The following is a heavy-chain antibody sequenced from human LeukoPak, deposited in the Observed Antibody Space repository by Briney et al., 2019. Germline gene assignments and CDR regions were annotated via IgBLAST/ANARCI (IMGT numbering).Heavy chain of an antibody. Sequence: SQTLSLSCSVSRGSFSSGRYYWSWIRHPPGKVLEWTGYIFHSGSTNYNPSLKSRVTISLDTSKNQFSLKLSSVTAADTAVYYCARSGELGIVSWYFDLWGRGTLVTVSS. CDR1: RGSFSSGRYY. CDR3: ARSGELGIVSWYFDL. V-gene: IGHV4-61*01. D-gene: IGHD7-27*01. J-gene: IGHJ2*01. CDR2: IFHSGST.